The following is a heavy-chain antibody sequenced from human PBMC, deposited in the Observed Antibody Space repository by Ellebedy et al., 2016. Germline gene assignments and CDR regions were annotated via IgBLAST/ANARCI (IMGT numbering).Heavy chain of an antibody. D-gene: IGHD5-24*01. CDR3: ARSGEMATIYYFDY. V-gene: IGHV1-8*01. Sequence: ASVKVSCXASGYTFTSYDINWVRQATGQGLEWMGWMNPNSGNTGYAQKFQGRVTMTRDTSTSTVYMELSSLRSEDTAVYYCARSGEMATIYYFDYWGQGTLVTVSS. J-gene: IGHJ4*02. CDR1: GYTFTSYD. CDR2: MNPNSGNT.